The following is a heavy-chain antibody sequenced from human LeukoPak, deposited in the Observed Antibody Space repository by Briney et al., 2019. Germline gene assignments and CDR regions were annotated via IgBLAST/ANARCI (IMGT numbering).Heavy chain of an antibody. Sequence: SETLSLTCTVSGGSISSSSYYWSWIRQPPGKGLEWIGYIYYSGSTNYNPSLKSRVTISVDTSKNQFSLKLSSVTAADTAVYYCARVSGWSNAFDIWGQGTMVTVSS. J-gene: IGHJ3*02. CDR1: GGSISSSSYY. CDR3: ARVSGWSNAFDI. V-gene: IGHV4-61*01. CDR2: IYYSGST. D-gene: IGHD6-19*01.